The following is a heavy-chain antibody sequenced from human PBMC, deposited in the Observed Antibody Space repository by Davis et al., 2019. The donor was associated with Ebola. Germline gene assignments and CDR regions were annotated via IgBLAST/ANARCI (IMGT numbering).Heavy chain of an antibody. CDR1: GFTFSSYS. Sequence: PGGSLRLSCAASGFTFSSYSMNWVRQAPGKGLEWVSSISSSSSYIYYADSVKGRFTISRDNAKNSLYLQMNSLRAEDTAVYYCARDLRWLQGPFDYWGQGTLVTVSS. CDR3: ARDLRWLQGPFDY. V-gene: IGHV3-21*01. J-gene: IGHJ4*02. D-gene: IGHD5-12*01. CDR2: ISSSSSYI.